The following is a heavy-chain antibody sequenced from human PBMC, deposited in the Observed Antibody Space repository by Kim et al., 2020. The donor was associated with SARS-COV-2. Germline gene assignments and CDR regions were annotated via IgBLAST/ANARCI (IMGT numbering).Heavy chain of an antibody. J-gene: IGHJ6*02. CDR1: GFTFRNYA. D-gene: IGHD6-19*01. V-gene: IGHV3-30-3*01. CDR3: VTDLAQWLASRYFYGMDV. Sequence: GGSLRLSCAASGFTFRNYALHWVRQAPGKGPEWVSVISYDGSNKYYADSVRGRFTISRDNSKDTLYLHINSLRIDDTGLYYCVTDLAQWLASRYFYGMDVWGQGTTVTVSS. CDR2: ISYDGSNK.